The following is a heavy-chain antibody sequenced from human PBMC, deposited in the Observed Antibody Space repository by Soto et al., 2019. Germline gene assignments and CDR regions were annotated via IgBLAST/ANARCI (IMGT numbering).Heavy chain of an antibody. CDR3: ARKCRTTMVRGACYRLDV. J-gene: IGHJ6*01. CDR1: GYTFTSYG. D-gene: IGHD3-10*01. CDR2: ISAYNGNT. Sequence: ASVKVSCKASGYTFTSYGISWVRQAPGQGLEWMGWISAYNGNTNYAQKLQGRVTMTTDTSTSTAYMELRSLRSDDTAVYYCARKCRTTMVRGACYRLDVSPQATTVNVSS. V-gene: IGHV1-18*01.